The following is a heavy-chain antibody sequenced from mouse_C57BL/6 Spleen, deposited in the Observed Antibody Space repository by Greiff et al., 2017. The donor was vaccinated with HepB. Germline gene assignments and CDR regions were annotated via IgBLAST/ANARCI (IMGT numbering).Heavy chain of an antibody. D-gene: IGHD1-1*01. CDR2: IYPYNGVS. CDR1: GYSFTGYY. J-gene: IGHJ1*03. Sequence: EVQVVESGPELVKPGASVKISCKASGYSFTGYYMHWVKQSHGNILDWIGYIYPYNGVSSYNQKFKGKATLTVDKSSSTAYMELRSLTSEDSAVYYCARSYYGSSYDWYFDVWGTGTLVTVS. CDR3: ARSYYGSSYDWYFDV. V-gene: IGHV1-31*01.